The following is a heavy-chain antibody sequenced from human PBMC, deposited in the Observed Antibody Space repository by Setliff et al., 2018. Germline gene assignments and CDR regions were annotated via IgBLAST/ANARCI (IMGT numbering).Heavy chain of an antibody. V-gene: IGHV7-4-1*02. CDR2: INTKTGNP. CDR1: GFGFTTFG. D-gene: IGHD6-19*01. CDR3: ARDFLGQWGGKGGLDY. J-gene: IGHJ4*02. Sequence: ASVKVSCKTSGFGFTTFGFSWVRQAPGQGFEWMGWINTKTGNPTYAQDFTGRLVFSLDTSVNTAFVQISSLKAEDTAVYYCARDFLGQWGGKGGLDYWGQGTLVTVSS.